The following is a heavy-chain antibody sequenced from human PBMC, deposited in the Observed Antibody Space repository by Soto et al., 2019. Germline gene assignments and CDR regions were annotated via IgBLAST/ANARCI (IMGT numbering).Heavy chain of an antibody. CDR3: AIHSGTDYSLDV. Sequence: GESLKISCAGSGYSFTIYGISLVLQMPGKGLEWMWIIYPGDSETRYSPSFQGQVTISADKSISTAYLQWSSLKASDTAMYHCAIHSGTDYSLDVWGKGTTVTAPQ. CDR1: GYSFTIYG. D-gene: IGHD1-26*01. CDR2: IYPGDSET. J-gene: IGHJ6*04. V-gene: IGHV5-51*01.